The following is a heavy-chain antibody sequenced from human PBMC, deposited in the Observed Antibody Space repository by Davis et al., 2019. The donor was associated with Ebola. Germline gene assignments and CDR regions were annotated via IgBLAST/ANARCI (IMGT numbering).Heavy chain of an antibody. CDR1: GYTFTGYY. D-gene: IGHD3-10*01. J-gene: IGHJ5*02. CDR3: ARGDYYGSGSVGHWFDP. CDR2: INPNSGGT. V-gene: IGHV1-2*04. Sequence: ASVKVSCKASGYTFTGYYMHWVRQAPGQGLEWMGWINPNSGGTNYAQKFQGWVTMTRDTSISTAYMELSRLRSDDTAVYYCARGDYYGSGSVGHWFDPWGQGTLVTVSS.